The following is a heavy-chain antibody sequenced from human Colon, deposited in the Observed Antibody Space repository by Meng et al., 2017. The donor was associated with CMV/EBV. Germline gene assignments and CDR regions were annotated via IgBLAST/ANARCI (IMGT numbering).Heavy chain of an antibody. Sequence: LRLSCAASGFTFTNAAMTGVRQASGKGLEWIGRIKSKIDGGKIDYAAPVRGRFAISRDDSKATVYLQIDTLEIEDTGMYYCTTLLRGFWGQGTLVTVSS. CDR2: IKSKIDGGKI. J-gene: IGHJ4*02. V-gene: IGHV3-15*01. D-gene: IGHD2-15*01. CDR3: TTLLRGF. CDR1: GFTFTNAA.